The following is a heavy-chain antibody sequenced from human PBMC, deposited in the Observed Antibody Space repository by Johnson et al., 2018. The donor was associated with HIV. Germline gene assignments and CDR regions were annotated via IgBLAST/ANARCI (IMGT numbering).Heavy chain of an antibody. CDR3: ARDASDAFDI. CDR1: GFTFSSYW. J-gene: IGHJ3*02. V-gene: IGHV3-23*04. CDR2: IRGSGGST. Sequence: VQLVESGGGVVRPGGSLRLSCAASGFTFSSYWMHWVRQAPGKGLEWVSAIRGSGGSTYYADSVKGRFTISSDNSKNTLYLQMNSLRAEDTAVYYCARDASDAFDIWGQGTMVTVSS.